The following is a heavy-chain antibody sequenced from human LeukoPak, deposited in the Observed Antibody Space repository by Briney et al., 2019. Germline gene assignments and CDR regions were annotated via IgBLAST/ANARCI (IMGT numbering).Heavy chain of an antibody. V-gene: IGHV1-2*02. CDR1: GYTFTGYY. D-gene: IGHD3-10*01. CDR2: INPNSGGT. CDR3: ARVRITMVRGVIISNGFDI. J-gene: IGHJ3*02. Sequence: ASVTVSCKASGYTFTGYYMHWVRQAPGQGLECMGWINPNSGGTNYAQKFQGRVTMTRDTSISTAYMELSRLRSDDTAVYYCARVRITMVRGVIISNGFDIWGQGTMVTVSS.